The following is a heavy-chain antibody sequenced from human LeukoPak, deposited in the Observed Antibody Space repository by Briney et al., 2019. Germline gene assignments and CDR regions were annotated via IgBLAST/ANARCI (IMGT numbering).Heavy chain of an antibody. J-gene: IGHJ4*02. CDR1: GFIFSDYW. CDR2: IKVDGIEK. Sequence: PGGSLRLSCVASGFIFSDYWMSWVRQAPGKGPEWVANIKVDGIEKYYADSVKGRFTISRDNAKSSLFLQMNSLRDEDTAVYYCVRDLDFGFDYWGQGTLVTVSS. D-gene: IGHD4-17*01. V-gene: IGHV3-7*01. CDR3: VRDLDFGFDY.